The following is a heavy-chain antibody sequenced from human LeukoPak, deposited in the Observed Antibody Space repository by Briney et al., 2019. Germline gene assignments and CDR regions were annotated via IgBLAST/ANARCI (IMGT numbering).Heavy chain of an antibody. Sequence: GGSLRLSCEVSGFTISNHGMHWVRQAPGKGLEWVAMTSHDGNAEYYADSVKSRLTISRDNSKNTLYLQMNSLTTEDTATYYCAKDWGANNWYNWFDPWGQGTQVTVSS. CDR3: AKDWGANNWYNWFDP. D-gene: IGHD1-20*01. CDR2: TSHDGNAE. CDR1: GFTISNHG. V-gene: IGHV3-30*18. J-gene: IGHJ5*02.